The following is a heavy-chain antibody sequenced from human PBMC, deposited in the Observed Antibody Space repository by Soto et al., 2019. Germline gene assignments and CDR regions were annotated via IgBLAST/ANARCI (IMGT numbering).Heavy chain of an antibody. CDR2: IKFDGSEK. CDR3: VKDGGYCSSSTCYAPRNHYFDS. V-gene: IGHV3-7*03. Sequence: GGSLRLSCEASGFTFSDYWMSWVRQAPGKGPEWVADIKFDGSEKQYVDSVRGRFTISRDNSRSSLSLQMNSLRAGDTAVYYCVKDGGYCSSSTCYAPRNHYFDSWGQGTLVTVSS. D-gene: IGHD2-2*01. J-gene: IGHJ4*02. CDR1: GFTFSDYW.